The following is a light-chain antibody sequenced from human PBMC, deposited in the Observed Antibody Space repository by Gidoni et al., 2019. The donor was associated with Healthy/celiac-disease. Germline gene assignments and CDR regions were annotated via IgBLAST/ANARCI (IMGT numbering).Light chain of an antibody. J-gene: IGLJ2*01. CDR1: SSYVGGYNY. CDR3: SSYTSSSTLVV. CDR2: DVS. Sequence: QSALTQPASVAGSPGQSITISCTGTSSYVGGYNYVSWYHQHPGKAPKLMIYDVSNRPSGVSNRFSGSKSGNTASLTISGLQAEDEADYYCSSYTSSSTLVVFGGGTKLTVL. V-gene: IGLV2-14*01.